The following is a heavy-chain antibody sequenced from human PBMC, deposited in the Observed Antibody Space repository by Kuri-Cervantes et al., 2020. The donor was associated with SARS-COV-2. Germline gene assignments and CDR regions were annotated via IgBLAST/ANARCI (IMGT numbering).Heavy chain of an antibody. CDR1: GFTFSSYD. CDR2: IGSYGVTT. J-gene: IGHJ4*02. Sequence: GGSLRLSCAASGFTFSSYDMSWVRQAPGKGLEWVAGIGSYGVTTYYADSVKGRFAVSRDNSKNTLSLQMNSLRAEDTAVYYCGKEGGHNEIDYCGQGTLVTVSS. V-gene: IGHV3-23*01. D-gene: IGHD5-24*01. CDR3: GKEGGHNEIDY.